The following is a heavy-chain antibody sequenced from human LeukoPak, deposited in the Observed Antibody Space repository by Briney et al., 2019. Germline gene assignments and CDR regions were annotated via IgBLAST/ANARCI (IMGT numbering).Heavy chain of an antibody. CDR2: IYYSGST. D-gene: IGHD2-2*01. V-gene: IGHV4-59*01. Sequence: SETLSLTCTVSGGSISSYYWSWIRQPPGKGLEWIGYIYYSGSTNYNPSLKSRVTISVDTSKNQFSLKLSSVTAADTAVYYCARDPGYCSSTSCYRSGYFQHWGQGTLVTVSS. CDR1: GGSISSYY. J-gene: IGHJ1*01. CDR3: ARDPGYCSSTSCYRSGYFQH.